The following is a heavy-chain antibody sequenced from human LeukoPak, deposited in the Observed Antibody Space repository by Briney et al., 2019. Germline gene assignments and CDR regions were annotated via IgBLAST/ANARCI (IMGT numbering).Heavy chain of an antibody. CDR2: IWYDGSHK. Sequence: GGSLRLSRAASGFTFDDYGMHWVRQAPGKGLEWVADIWYDGSHKYYADSVKGRFTISRDNSKNTLHLQMNSLRAEDTAVYYCARDLLLWFGELSGDSDYWGQGTLVTVSS. D-gene: IGHD3-10*01. J-gene: IGHJ4*02. CDR1: GFTFDDYG. V-gene: IGHV3-33*08. CDR3: ARDLLLWFGELSGDSDY.